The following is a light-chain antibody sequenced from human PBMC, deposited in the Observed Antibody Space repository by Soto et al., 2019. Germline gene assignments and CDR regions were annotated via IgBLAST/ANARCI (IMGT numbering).Light chain of an antibody. Sequence: QSVLTQPPSASGSAGQSVTISCTGTSTDVGGYNYVPWYQQHPGKAPKLMIYEVSKRPSGVPDRFSGSKSGNTASLTVSGLQAEDEADYSCRSYAGNNIHYVFGTGTKVTAL. J-gene: IGLJ1*01. V-gene: IGLV2-8*01. CDR1: STDVGGYNY. CDR3: RSYAGNNIHYV. CDR2: EVS.